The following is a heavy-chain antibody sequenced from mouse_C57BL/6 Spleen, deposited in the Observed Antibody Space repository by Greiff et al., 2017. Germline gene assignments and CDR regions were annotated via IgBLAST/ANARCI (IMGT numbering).Heavy chain of an antibody. J-gene: IGHJ3*01. D-gene: IGHD1-1*01. CDR2: ISSGGDYI. CDR3: TRDEERDYYGSSYAWFAY. Sequence: SLEWVAYISSGGDYIYYADTVKGRFTISRDNARNTLYLQMSSLKSEDTAMYYCTRDEERDYYGSSYAWFAYWGQGTLGTVSA. V-gene: IGHV5-9-1*02.